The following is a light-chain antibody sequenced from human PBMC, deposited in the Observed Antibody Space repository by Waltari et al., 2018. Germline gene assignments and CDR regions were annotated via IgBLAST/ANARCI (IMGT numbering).Light chain of an antibody. J-gene: IGLJ2*01. CDR3: SSYAGSDIVL. Sequence: QSALTQPPSASGSPGQSVTISCPGTNSDIGAYKYVPWYQQHPGRAPKLLIYEVSKWPSGVPDRFSGSKSGNTASLTVSGLQAEDEADYYCSSYAGSDIVLFGGGTKLTVL. CDR1: NSDIGAYKY. V-gene: IGLV2-8*01. CDR2: EVS.